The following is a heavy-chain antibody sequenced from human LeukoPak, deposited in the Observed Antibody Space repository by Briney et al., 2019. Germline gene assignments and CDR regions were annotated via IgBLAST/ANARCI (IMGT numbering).Heavy chain of an antibody. D-gene: IGHD6-6*01. J-gene: IGHJ3*02. CDR3: ARRSAARDAFDI. CDR1: GFTFSSYG. V-gene: IGHV3-33*05. Sequence: GGSLRLSCAASGFTFSSYGMHWVRQAPGKGLEWVAVISYDGSNKYYADSVKGRFTISRDNAKNTLYLQMNSLRAEDTAVYYCARRSAARDAFDIWGQGTMVTVSS. CDR2: ISYDGSNK.